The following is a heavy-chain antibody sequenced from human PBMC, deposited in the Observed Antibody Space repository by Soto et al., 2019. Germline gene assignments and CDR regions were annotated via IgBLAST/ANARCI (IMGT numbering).Heavy chain of an antibody. J-gene: IGHJ4*02. D-gene: IGHD2-15*01. V-gene: IGHV4-34*01. CDR2: VNHGGGT. CDR1: GGSFSGFF. CDR3: ARAAVAAGGPFDK. Sequence: ASETLSLTCAVSGGSFSGFFWGWIRQPPGKGLEWIGEVNHGGGTNYNPSLKSRVTISSDTSKNHFSLTLRSVTAADTAVYYCARAAVAAGGPFDKWGQGALVTVSS.